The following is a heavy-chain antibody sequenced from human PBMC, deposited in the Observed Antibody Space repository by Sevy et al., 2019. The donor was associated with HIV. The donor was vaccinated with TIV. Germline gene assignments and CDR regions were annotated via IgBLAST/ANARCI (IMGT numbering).Heavy chain of an antibody. CDR3: ARRLYGCSCYPDY. Sequence: GESPKISCKGSGYSFTSYWIDWVRQMPGKGLEWMGIIYPGDSDTRYSPSFQGQVTISADRSISTAYLQWSSLKASGNGMVLWARRLYGCSCYPDYWGQGTLVTVSS. V-gene: IGHV5-51*01. CDR1: GYSFTSYW. D-gene: IGHD3-22*01. CDR2: IYPGDSDT. J-gene: IGHJ4*02.